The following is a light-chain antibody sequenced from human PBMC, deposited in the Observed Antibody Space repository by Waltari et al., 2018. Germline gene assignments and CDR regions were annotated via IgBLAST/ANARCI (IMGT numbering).Light chain of an antibody. Sequence: DVRMTQSPSTLSPSLGASVTITGRASESMNKGVAWYKQKPGKAPKLLIYKASSLESGVPSRFSGSGSGTDFTLTISSLQTDDFATYYCQHYSTYSKAFGQGTKLE. CDR3: QHYSTYSKA. CDR1: ESMNKG. V-gene: IGKV1-5*03. CDR2: KAS. J-gene: IGKJ2*01.